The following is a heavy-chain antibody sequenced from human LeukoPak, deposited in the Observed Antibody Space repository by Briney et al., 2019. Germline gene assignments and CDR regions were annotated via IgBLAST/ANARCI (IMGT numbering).Heavy chain of an antibody. D-gene: IGHD3-22*01. CDR1: GGSISSSSYY. J-gene: IGHJ4*02. CDR2: INHSGST. V-gene: IGHV4-39*07. Sequence: KPSETLSLTCTVSGGSISSSSYYWGWIRQPPGKGLEWIGEINHSGSTNYNPSLKSRVTISVDTSKNQFSLKLSSVTAADTAVYYCARAFALLPDYWGQGTLVTVSS. CDR3: ARAFALLPDY.